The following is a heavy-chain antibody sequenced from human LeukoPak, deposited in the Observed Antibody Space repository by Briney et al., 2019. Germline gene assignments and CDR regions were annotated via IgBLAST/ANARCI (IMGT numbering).Heavy chain of an antibody. D-gene: IGHD5-24*01. V-gene: IGHV3-30*02. CDR2: IRYDENTK. Sequence: PERSLRLSCAAAGFRFSDYGVQWVRQAPGKGLEWVACIRYDENTKYYVDSVKGRFTVSRDNSKNTLYLQMDRLRADDTAVYYCAKENTRDGYRHFHKWGQGTLVTVSS. J-gene: IGHJ4*02. CDR1: GFRFSDYG. CDR3: AKENTRDGYRHFHK.